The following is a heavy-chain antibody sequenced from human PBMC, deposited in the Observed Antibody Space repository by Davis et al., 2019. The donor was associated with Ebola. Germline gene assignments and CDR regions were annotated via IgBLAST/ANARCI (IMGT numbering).Heavy chain of an antibody. CDR1: GGSFRGYY. V-gene: IGHV4-34*01. CDR2: INHSGST. J-gene: IGHJ4*02. CDR3: ARGLSGSPPPAAIFDY. D-gene: IGHD2-2*01. Sequence: SETLSLTCAVYGGSFRGYYWSWIRQPPGEGLEWIGEINHSGSTDYNPSLKSRVTISVDTSKNQFSLKLSSVTAADTAVYFCARGLSGSPPPAAIFDYWGQGTLVTVSS.